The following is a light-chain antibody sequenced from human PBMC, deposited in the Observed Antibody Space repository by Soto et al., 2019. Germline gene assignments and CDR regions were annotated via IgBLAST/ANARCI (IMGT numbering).Light chain of an antibody. CDR3: HHFGSSRWT. CDR2: GAS. J-gene: IGKJ1*01. V-gene: IGKV3-20*01. Sequence: EIVLTQSPGTLSLSPGERATLSCRASESVSTTYLAWYQQQPGQAPRLLIYGASSRATGIPDRFSGSGSGTDFSLIISRLEPEDFAVYYCHHFGSSRWTFGQGTMVEIK. CDR1: ESVSTTY.